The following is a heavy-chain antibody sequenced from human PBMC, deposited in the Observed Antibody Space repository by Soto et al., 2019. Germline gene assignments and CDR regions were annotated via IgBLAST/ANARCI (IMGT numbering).Heavy chain of an antibody. CDR1: GGTFSSYA. J-gene: IGHJ4*02. V-gene: IGHV1-69*13. Sequence: SVKVSCKASGGTFSSYAISWVRQAPGQGLEWMGGIIPIFGTANYAQKFQGRVTITADESTSTAYMELSSLRSEDTAVYYCARPHGYYYDSRYYYFDYWGQGTLVTVSS. CDR2: IIPIFGTA. D-gene: IGHD3-22*01. CDR3: ARPHGYYYDSRYYYFDY.